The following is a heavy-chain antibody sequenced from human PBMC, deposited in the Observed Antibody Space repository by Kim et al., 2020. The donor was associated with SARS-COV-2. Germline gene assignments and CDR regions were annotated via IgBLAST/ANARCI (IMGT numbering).Heavy chain of an antibody. J-gene: IGHJ2*01. V-gene: IGHV4-4*02. CDR3: AREITGTGNWYFDL. D-gene: IGHD1-20*01. Sequence: NPYLKSRVTKSVDKSTNQFALKLSSVTAADTAVYYCAREITGTGNWYFDLWGHGTLVTVSS.